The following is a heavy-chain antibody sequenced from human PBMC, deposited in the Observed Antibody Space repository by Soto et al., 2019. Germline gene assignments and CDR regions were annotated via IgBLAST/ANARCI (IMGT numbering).Heavy chain of an antibody. D-gene: IGHD2-2*01. V-gene: IGHV1-18*01. J-gene: IGHJ4*02. CDR2: ISAYNGNT. Sequence: QVQLVQSGAEVKKPGASVKVSCKASGYTFTSYGISWVRQTPGQGLEWMGWISAYNGNTNYAQKLQGRVTMTTDTSTSTAYMELRSLISDDTAVYYCARFLEAGPAAIPILDFWGQGTLVTVSS. CDR1: GYTFTSYG. CDR3: ARFLEAGPAAIPILDF.